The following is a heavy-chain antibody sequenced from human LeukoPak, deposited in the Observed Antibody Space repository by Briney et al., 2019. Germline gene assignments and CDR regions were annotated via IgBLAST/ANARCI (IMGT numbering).Heavy chain of an antibody. Sequence: SETLSLTCGVSNYYISSGSYWSWIRQPPGKGLEWIGSIYHTGSAYYSSSLQSRVTISVDTSKNQFSVKLSSVTAADTAVYYCARANDRGGTSPLDHWGQGTLVTVSS. CDR1: NYYISSGSY. CDR3: ARANDRGGTSPLDH. CDR2: IYHTGSA. J-gene: IGHJ4*02. D-gene: IGHD2-2*01. V-gene: IGHV4-38-2*01.